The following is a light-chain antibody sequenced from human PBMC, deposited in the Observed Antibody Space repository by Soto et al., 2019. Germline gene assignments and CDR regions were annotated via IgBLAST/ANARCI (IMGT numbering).Light chain of an antibody. CDR1: TGAVTSGHY. V-gene: IGLV7-46*01. CDR3: LLAYGGPRRV. Sequence: QSVVTQEPSLTVSPGGTVTLTCDSSTGAVTSGHYPHWLQQKPGQAPRTLIYDTNNKYPWTPARFSGSLLGGKAALTLSGAQPEDEADYYCLLAYGGPRRVFGGGTKLTVL. J-gene: IGLJ2*01. CDR2: DTN.